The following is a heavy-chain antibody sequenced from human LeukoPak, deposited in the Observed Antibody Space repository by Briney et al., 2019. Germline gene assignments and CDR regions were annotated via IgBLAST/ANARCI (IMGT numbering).Heavy chain of an antibody. Sequence: SETLSLTCAVYGGSFGGYYWSWIRQPPGKGLEWIGEINHSGSTNYNPSLKSRVTTSVDTSKNQFSLKLSSVTAADTAVYYCARLDYGDKWYFDLWGRGTLVTVSS. CDR2: INHSGST. J-gene: IGHJ2*01. CDR3: ARLDYGDKWYFDL. CDR1: GGSFGGYY. D-gene: IGHD4-17*01. V-gene: IGHV4-34*01.